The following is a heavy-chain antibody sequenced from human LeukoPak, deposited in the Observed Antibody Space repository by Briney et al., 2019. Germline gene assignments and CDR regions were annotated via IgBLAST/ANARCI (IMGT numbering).Heavy chain of an antibody. V-gene: IGHV3-49*04. D-gene: IGHD5-18*01. CDR1: GFTFGDYA. CDR2: IRSKAYGGTT. CDR3: TRGIQLWYSDY. Sequence: GGSLRLSCAASGFTFGDYAMSWVRQAPGKGLEWVGFIRSKAYGGTTEYAASVKGRFTISRDDSKSIAYLQMNSLKTEDTAVYYCTRGIQLWYSDYWGQGTLVTVSS. J-gene: IGHJ4*02.